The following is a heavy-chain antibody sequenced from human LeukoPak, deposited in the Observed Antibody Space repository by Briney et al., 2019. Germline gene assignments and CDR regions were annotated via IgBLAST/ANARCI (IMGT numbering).Heavy chain of an antibody. CDR2: IYYSGST. D-gene: IGHD6-13*01. J-gene: IGHJ5*02. CDR3: ARDVTENEQQLLHWGFRSPNWFDP. Sequence: SETLSLTCTVSGGSISSYYWSWIRQPPGNGLEWIGYIYYSGSTNYNPSLKSRVTISVDTSKNQFSLKLSSVTAADTAVYYCARDVTENEQQLLHWGFRSPNWFDPWGQGTLVTVSS. CDR1: GGSISSYY. V-gene: IGHV4-59*01.